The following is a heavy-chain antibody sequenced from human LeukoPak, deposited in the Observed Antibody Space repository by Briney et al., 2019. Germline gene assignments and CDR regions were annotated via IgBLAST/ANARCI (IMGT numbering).Heavy chain of an antibody. Sequence: SETLSLTCTVSGGSISSYYWSCIRQPPGKGLEWIGYIYYSGSTNYNPSLKSRVTISVDTSKNQFSLKLSSVTAADTAVYYCARVPNGYTDYYFDYWGQGTLVTVSS. D-gene: IGHD5-18*01. CDR3: ARVPNGYTDYYFDY. V-gene: IGHV4-59*12. CDR1: GGSISSYY. J-gene: IGHJ4*02. CDR2: IYYSGST.